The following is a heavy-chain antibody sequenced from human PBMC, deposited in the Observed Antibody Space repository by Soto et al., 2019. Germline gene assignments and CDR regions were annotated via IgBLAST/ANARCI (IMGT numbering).Heavy chain of an antibody. V-gene: IGHV3-23*01. D-gene: IGHD6-19*01. J-gene: IGHJ4*02. CDR2: ISNNGGST. CDR1: GFIFSSFA. CDR3: AKDPDISGWYQTDLDY. Sequence: RLSCAASGFIFSSFAMSWVRQAPGKGLEWVSTISNNGGSTYSADSVKGRFTTSRDNSKNTLYLQMNSLRAEDTAVYYCAKDPDISGWYQTDLDYWGQGTLVTVSS.